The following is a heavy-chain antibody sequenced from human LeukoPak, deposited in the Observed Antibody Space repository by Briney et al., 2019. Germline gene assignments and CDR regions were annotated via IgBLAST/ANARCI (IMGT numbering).Heavy chain of an antibody. V-gene: IGHV3-7*01. CDR1: GFTFSNYW. CDR3: ARGPYGDYIDAFDI. Sequence: GGSLRLSCAASGFTFSNYWMGWVRQAPGKRPEWVANMNIDGSEKYYADSVKGRFSISRDNARNSVYLQMASLRDEDTAVYYCARGPYGDYIDAFDIWGQGTMVTVSS. D-gene: IGHD4-17*01. J-gene: IGHJ3*02. CDR2: MNIDGSEK.